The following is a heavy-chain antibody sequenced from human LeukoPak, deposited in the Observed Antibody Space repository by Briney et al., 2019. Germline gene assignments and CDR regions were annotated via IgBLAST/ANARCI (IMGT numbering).Heavy chain of an antibody. CDR1: GGSISSYY. CDR3: ARLRSSSGSDY. J-gene: IGHJ4*02. Sequence: SETLSLTCTVSGGSISSYYWSWIRQPPGKGLEWIGYIYYSGSTNYNPFLKSRVTMSVDTSKNQFSLKLSSVTAADTAVYYCARLRSSSGSDYWGQGTLVTVSS. V-gene: IGHV4-59*08. CDR2: IYYSGST. D-gene: IGHD6-6*01.